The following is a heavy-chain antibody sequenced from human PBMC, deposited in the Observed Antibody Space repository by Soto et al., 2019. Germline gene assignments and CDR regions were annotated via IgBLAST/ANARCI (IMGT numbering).Heavy chain of an antibody. CDR1: GGSISSYY. D-gene: IGHD2-15*01. CDR3: ARFGGYFDY. CDR2: IYYSGST. Sequence: NPSETLSLTCTVSGGSISSYYWSWIRQPPGKGLEWIGYIYYSGSTNYNPSLKSRVTISVDTSKNQFSLKLSSVTAADTAVYYCARFGGYFDYWGQGTLVTVSS. V-gene: IGHV4-59*01. J-gene: IGHJ4*02.